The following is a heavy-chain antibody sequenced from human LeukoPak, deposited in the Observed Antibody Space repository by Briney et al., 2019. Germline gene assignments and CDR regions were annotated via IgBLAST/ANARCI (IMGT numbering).Heavy chain of an antibody. CDR1: GFTFSSYG. D-gene: IGHD5/OR15-5a*01. CDR3: ARDRSTTHFDY. Sequence: GESLKISCAASGFTFSSYGMHWVRQAPGKGLEWVAMIWCDGSNTYYADSVKGRFTISRDNSKNTLFLQMDSLRAEDTAVYYCARDRSTTHFDYWGQGTLVTVSS. V-gene: IGHV3-33*01. CDR2: IWCDGSNT. J-gene: IGHJ4*02.